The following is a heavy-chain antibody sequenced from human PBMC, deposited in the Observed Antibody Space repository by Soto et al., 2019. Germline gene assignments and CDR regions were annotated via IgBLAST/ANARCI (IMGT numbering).Heavy chain of an antibody. D-gene: IGHD5-18*01. V-gene: IGHV4-34*01. CDR2: INHSGST. CDR1: GGSFSGYY. Sequence: LSLTCAVYGGSFSGYYWSWIRQPPGKGLEWIGEINHSGSTNYNPSLKSRVTISVDTSKNQFSLKLSSVTAADTAVYYCARDGYGYGDWLLWGQGTLVTVSS. J-gene: IGHJ4*02. CDR3: ARDGYGYGDWLL.